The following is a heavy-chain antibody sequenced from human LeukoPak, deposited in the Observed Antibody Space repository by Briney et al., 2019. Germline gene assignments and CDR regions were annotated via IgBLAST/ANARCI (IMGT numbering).Heavy chain of an antibody. V-gene: IGHV3-53*01. Sequence: PGGSLRLSCAASGFTVSSNYMSWVRQAPGKGLEWVSVIYSGGSTYYADSVKGRFTISRDNSKNTLYLQMNSLRAEDTAVYYCARDIFLYDSSGYYSDYWGQGTLVTVSS. CDR3: ARDIFLYDSSGYYSDY. CDR2: IYSGGST. CDR1: GFTVSSNY. J-gene: IGHJ4*02. D-gene: IGHD3-22*01.